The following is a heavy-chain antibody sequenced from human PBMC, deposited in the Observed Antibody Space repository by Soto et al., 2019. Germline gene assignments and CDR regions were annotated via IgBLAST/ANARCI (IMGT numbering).Heavy chain of an antibody. CDR1: GFTFSSYG. CDR3: ARADTAMVPYYYYGMDV. CDR2: IWYDGSNK. D-gene: IGHD5-18*01. V-gene: IGHV3-33*01. J-gene: IGHJ6*02. Sequence: GGSLRLSCAASGFTFSSYGMHWVRQAPGKGLEWVAVIWYDGSNKYYADSVKGRFTISRDNSKNTLYLQMNSLRAEDTAVYYCARADTAMVPYYYYGMDVWGQGTTVTVSS.